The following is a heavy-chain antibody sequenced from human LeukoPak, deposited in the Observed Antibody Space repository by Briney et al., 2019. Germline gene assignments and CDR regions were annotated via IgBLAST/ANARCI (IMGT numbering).Heavy chain of an antibody. J-gene: IGHJ3*02. CDR1: GGSISNYY. CDR3: AGGLIPVAARSSRSSPNRDDAFDI. CDR2: IYTSGST. D-gene: IGHD6-19*01. V-gene: IGHV4-4*07. Sequence: SESLSLTCTVSGGSISNYYWSWIRQPAGKGLEWIGRIYTSGSTNYNPSLRSRVTMSVDTSKNQFSLKLSSLTAADTAVYYCAGGLIPVAARSSRSSPNRDDAFDIWGQGTMVTVSS.